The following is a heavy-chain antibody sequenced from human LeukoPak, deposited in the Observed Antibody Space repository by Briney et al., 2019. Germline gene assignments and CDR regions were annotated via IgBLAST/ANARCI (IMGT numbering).Heavy chain of an antibody. V-gene: IGHV3-30*03. CDR3: RSTMIVVVISAFDI. CDR2: ISYDGSNK. D-gene: IGHD3-22*01. Sequence: GRSLRLSCAASGFTFSSYGMHWVRQAPGKGLEWVAVISYDGSNKYYADSVKGRFTISRDNSKNTLYLQMNSLRAEDTAVYYCRSTMIVVVISAFDIWGQGTMVTVSS. CDR1: GFTFSSYG. J-gene: IGHJ3*02.